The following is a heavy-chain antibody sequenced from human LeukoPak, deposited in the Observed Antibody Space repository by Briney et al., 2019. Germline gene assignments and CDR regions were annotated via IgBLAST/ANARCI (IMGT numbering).Heavy chain of an antibody. D-gene: IGHD3-10*01. J-gene: IGHJ4*02. CDR3: ARDSRYYGSGTYYNTQSPSFDY. CDR2: INAGSGNT. V-gene: IGHV1-3*01. CDR1: GYTFTRHD. Sequence: ASVKVSCKASGYTFTRHDMHWVRQAPGQRLEWMGWINAGSGNTKYSQKFQGRLTITRDTSASTAYMELSSLRSEDTAVYYCARDSRYYGSGTYYNTQSPSFDYWGQGTLVTVSS.